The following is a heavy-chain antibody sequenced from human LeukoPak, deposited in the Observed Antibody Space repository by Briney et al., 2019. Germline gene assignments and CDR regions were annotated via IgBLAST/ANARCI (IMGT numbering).Heavy chain of an antibody. CDR3: VKEVEATN. CDR2: ISNTGTTM. D-gene: IGHD4-11*01. V-gene: IGHV3-48*01. Sequence: PGGSLRLSCTASEFTFSSYSMNWARQAPGKGLEWVSYISNTGTTMYYADSVKGRFTISRDNAKNSLYLQMNSLRVEDTAVYYCVKEVEATNWGQGTLVTVSS. J-gene: IGHJ4*02. CDR1: EFTFSSYS.